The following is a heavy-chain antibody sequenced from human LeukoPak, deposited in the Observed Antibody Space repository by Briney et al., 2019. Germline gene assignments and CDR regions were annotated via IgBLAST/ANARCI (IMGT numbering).Heavy chain of an antibody. V-gene: IGHV4-38-2*01. CDR1: GYSISSGYY. J-gene: IGHJ5*02. Sequence: SETLSLTCAVSGYSISSGYYWGWIRQPPGKGLEWIGSIYHSGSTYYNPSLKSRVTISLDTSKNQFSLKLSSVTAADTAVYYCASRVYYYGSGSYYSWFDPWGQGTLVTVSS. CDR2: IYHSGST. D-gene: IGHD3-10*01. CDR3: ASRVYYYGSGSYYSWFDP.